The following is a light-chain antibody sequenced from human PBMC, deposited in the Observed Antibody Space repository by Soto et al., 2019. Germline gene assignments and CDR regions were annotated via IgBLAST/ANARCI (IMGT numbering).Light chain of an antibody. Sequence: EIVLTQSPGTLSLSPGERATLSCRASQTVSSSYLAWYQQKPGQAPRLLISGASSRAAGIPDRFSGSASGTDFTLTISRLEPEDFAVYYCQQYGSSPPSCGQGTKVEIK. CDR2: GAS. CDR3: QQYGSSPPS. CDR1: QTVSSSY. V-gene: IGKV3-20*01. J-gene: IGKJ1*01.